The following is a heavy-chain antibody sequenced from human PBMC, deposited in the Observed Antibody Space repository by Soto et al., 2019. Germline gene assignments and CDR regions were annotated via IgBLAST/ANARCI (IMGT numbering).Heavy chain of an antibody. CDR2: IIPIFGTA. CDR1: GGTFSSYA. Sequence: QVQLVQSGAEVKKPGSSVKVSCKASGGTFSSYAISWVRQAPGQGLEWMGGIIPIFGTANYAQKFQGRVTITADESTSTAYMELSSLRSEDTAVYYCARGQEDSSSWTPTSYYYGMDVWGQGTTVTVSS. CDR3: ARGQEDSSSWTPTSYYYGMDV. J-gene: IGHJ6*02. V-gene: IGHV1-69*01. D-gene: IGHD6-13*01.